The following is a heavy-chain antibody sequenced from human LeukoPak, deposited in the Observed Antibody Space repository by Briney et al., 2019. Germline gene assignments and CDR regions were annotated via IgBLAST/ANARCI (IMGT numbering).Heavy chain of an antibody. CDR2: MNPNSGNT. D-gene: IGHD3-3*01. Sequence: PGASVKVSCKASGYTFTSYDINWVRQATGQGLEWMGWMNPNSGNTGYAQQFQGRVTMTRNTSISTAYMELSSLRSEDTAVYYCARGEGSEYDFWSGYLTYYYGMDVWGQGTTVTVSS. CDR1: GYTFTSYD. CDR3: ARGEGSEYDFWSGYLTYYYGMDV. V-gene: IGHV1-8*01. J-gene: IGHJ6*02.